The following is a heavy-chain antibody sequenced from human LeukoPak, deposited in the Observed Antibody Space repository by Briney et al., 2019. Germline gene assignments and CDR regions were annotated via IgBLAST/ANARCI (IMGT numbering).Heavy chain of an antibody. CDR2: INQSGST. CDR1: GGSFSGHY. Sequence: SETLSLACAVYGGSFSGHYWTWIRQPPGKGLEWIGEINQSGSTNYKPSLKSRVTISVDTSKNQFSLMLSSVTAADTAVYYCARREFPLLGPYFFDYWGQGTLVTVSS. D-gene: IGHD7-27*01. V-gene: IGHV4-34*01. J-gene: IGHJ4*02. CDR3: ARREFPLLGPYFFDY.